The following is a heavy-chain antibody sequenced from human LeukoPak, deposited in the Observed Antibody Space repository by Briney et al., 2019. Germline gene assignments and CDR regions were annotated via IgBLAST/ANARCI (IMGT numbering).Heavy chain of an antibody. CDR3: ARGWWFGRKPHDY. CDR2: INPNSGGT. Sequence: ASVKVSCKASGYTFTGYYIHWVRQAPGQGLEWMGWINPNSGGTNYAQKFQGRVTMTRDTSVSTAYMELSRLRSDDTAVYYCARGWWFGRKPHDYWGQGTLVTVSS. D-gene: IGHD3-10*01. V-gene: IGHV1-2*02. CDR1: GYTFTGYY. J-gene: IGHJ4*02.